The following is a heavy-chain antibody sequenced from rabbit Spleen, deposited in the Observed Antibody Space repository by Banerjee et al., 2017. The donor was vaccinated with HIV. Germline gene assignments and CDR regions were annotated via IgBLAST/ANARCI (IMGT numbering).Heavy chain of an antibody. D-gene: IGHD6-1*01. CDR3: ARGIPYGFAGDTYPPYAMDL. CDR1: GFSFSSSYW. Sequence: LEESGGGLVQPEGSLALTCKASGFSFSSSYWMTWVRQAPGKGLEWIGYINTGSGSAWYARWVNGRFTISKTSSTTVTLQMTSLTAADTATYFCARGIPYGFAGDTYPPYAMDLWGPGTLVTVS. CDR2: INTGSGSA. J-gene: IGHJ6*01. V-gene: IGHV1S45*01.